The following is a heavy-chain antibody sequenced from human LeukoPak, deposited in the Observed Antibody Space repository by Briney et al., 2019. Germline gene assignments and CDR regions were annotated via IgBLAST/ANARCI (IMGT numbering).Heavy chain of an antibody. D-gene: IGHD1-26*01. J-gene: IGHJ4*02. CDR2: INHSGST. CDR3: ARGRGSVPFDY. V-gene: IGHV4-34*01. CDR1: GGSFSGYY. Sequence: PSETLSLTCAGYGGSFSGYYWSWIRQPPGKGLEWIGEINHSGSTNYNPSLKSRVTISVDTSKNQLSLKLSSVTAADTAVYYCARGRGSVPFDYWGQGTLVTVSS.